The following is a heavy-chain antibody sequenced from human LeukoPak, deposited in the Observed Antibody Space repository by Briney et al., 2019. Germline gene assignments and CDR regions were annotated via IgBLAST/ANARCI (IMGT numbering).Heavy chain of an antibody. D-gene: IGHD2-21*02. Sequence: GGSLRLSCAASGLTFSNYAMTWVRQAPGKGLEWVSGITGNGVYTYYADSVKGRFTISRDNSKSTLSLQMNSLRAEDTAVYYCAKSYCGGDCGWGPGTLVIVSS. J-gene: IGHJ4*02. CDR1: GLTFSNYA. CDR2: ITGNGVYT. V-gene: IGHV3-23*01. CDR3: AKSYCGGDCG.